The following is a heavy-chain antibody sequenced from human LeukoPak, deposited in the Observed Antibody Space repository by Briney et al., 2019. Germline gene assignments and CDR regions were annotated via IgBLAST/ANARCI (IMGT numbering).Heavy chain of an antibody. CDR1: GFTFSSYS. CDR3: ARPARYQLLYEEDYYYGMDV. D-gene: IGHD2-2*02. J-gene: IGHJ6*02. V-gene: IGHV3-21*01. CDR2: ISSSSSYI. Sequence: GGSLRLSCAASGFTFSSYSMNWVRQAPGKGLEWVSSISSSSSYIYYADSVKGRFTISRDNAKNSLYLQMNSLRVEDTAVYYCARPARYQLLYEEDYYYGMDVWGQGTTVTVSS.